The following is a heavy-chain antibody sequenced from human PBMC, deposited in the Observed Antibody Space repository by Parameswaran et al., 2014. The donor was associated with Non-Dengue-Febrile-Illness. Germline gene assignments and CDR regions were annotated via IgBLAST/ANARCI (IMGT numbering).Heavy chain of an antibody. CDR3: AKDWGEYYVDV. CDR2: ISGSGGST. D-gene: IGHD7-27*01. Sequence: VRQAPGKGLEWVSAISGSGGSTYYADSVKGRFTISRDNPKNTLYLQMNSLRAEDTAVYYCAKDWGEYYVDVWGKGTTVTVSS. J-gene: IGHJ6*03. V-gene: IGHV3-23*01.